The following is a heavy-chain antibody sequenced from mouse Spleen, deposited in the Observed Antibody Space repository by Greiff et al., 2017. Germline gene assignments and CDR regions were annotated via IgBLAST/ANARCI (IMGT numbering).Heavy chain of an antibody. CDR2: IYPGSGST. J-gene: IGHJ1*01. D-gene: IGHD1-1*01. CDR3: ATTGYFDV. CDR1: GYTFTSYW. V-gene: IGHV1-55*01. Sequence: QVQLKESGAELVKPGASVKMSCKASGYTFTSYWITWVKQRPGQGLEWIGDIYPGSGSTNYNEKFKSKATLTVDTSSSTAYMQLSSLTSEDSAVYYCATTGYFDVWGAGTTVTVSS.